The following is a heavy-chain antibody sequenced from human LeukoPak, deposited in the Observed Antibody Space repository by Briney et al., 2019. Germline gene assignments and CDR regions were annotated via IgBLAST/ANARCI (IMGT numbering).Heavy chain of an antibody. J-gene: IGHJ6*02. Sequence: ASVKVSCKASGYTFTGYYMHWVRQATGQGLEWMGWMNPNSGNTGYAQKFQGRVTMTRNTSISTAYMELSSLRSEDTAVYYCARLNGGGGSTVGMDVWGQGTTVTVSS. V-gene: IGHV1-8*02. D-gene: IGHD2-8*01. CDR3: ARLNGGGGSTVGMDV. CDR2: MNPNSGNT. CDR1: GYTFTGYY.